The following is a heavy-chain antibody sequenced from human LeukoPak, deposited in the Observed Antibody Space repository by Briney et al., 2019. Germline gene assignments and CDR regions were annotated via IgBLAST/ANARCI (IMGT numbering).Heavy chain of an antibody. CDR1: GFTFSSYG. J-gene: IGHJ6*02. CDR2: ISYDGSNK. CDR3: AKDTMDTVTTSDYYYGMDV. Sequence: GGSLRLSCAASGFTFSSYGMHWVRQAPGKGREGVAVISYDGSNKYYADSVKGRFTISRDNSKNTLYLQMNSLRAEATAVYYCAKDTMDTVTTSDYYYGMDVWGQGTTVTVSS. D-gene: IGHD4-17*01. V-gene: IGHV3-30*18.